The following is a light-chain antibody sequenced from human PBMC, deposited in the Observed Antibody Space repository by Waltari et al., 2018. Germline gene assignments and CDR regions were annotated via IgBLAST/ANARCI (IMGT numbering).Light chain of an antibody. CDR3: EQYFSTPPYT. J-gene: IGKJ2*01. CDR1: QGISNS. CDR2: ASS. Sequence: DIQMTQSPSYLSASVGYMVNITCRASQGISNSLAWYQQKPGKAPKLLLDASSTLESGVPSRFSGSGSGTDYTLTISSLQPEDFATYYCEQYFSTPPYTFGQGTKLEI. V-gene: IGKV1-NL1*01.